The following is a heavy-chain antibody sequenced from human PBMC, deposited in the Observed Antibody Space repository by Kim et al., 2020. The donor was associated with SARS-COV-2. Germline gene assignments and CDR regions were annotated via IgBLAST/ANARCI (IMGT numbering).Heavy chain of an antibody. V-gene: IGHV1-3*01. CDR3: ALFYGSGSSTQIGNPKYYFDY. Sequence: ASVKVSCKASGYTFTSYAMHWVRQAPGQRLEWMGWINAGNGNTKYSQKFQGRVTITRDTSASTAYMELSSLRSEDTAVYYCALFYGSGSSTQIGNPKYYFDYWGQGTLVTVSS. CDR1: GYTFTSYA. J-gene: IGHJ4*02. D-gene: IGHD3-10*01. CDR2: INAGNGNT.